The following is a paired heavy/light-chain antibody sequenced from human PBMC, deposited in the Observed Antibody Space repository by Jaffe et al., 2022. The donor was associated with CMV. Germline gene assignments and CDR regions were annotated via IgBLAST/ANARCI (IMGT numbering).Heavy chain of an antibody. CDR2: IYYSGST. CDR3: ARFISSGWYDTPGYYYGMDV. CDR1: GGSISSYY. J-gene: IGHJ6*02. Sequence: QVQLQESGPGLVKPSETLSLTCTVSGGSISSYYWSWIRQPPGKGLEWIGYIYYSGSTNYNPSLKSRVTISVDTSKNQFSLKLSSVTAADTAVYYCARFISSGWYDTPGYYYGMDVWGQGTTVTVSS. V-gene: IGHV4-59*01. D-gene: IGHD6-19*01.
Light chain of an antibody. J-gene: IGKJ1*01. CDR2: KAS. CDR3: QQYNSFSWT. V-gene: IGKV1-5*03. Sequence: DIQMTQSPSTLSASVGDRVTITCRASQSISSWLAWYQQKPGKAPKLLIYKASSLESGVPSRFSGSGSGTEFTLTISSLQPDDFATYYCQQYNSFSWTFGQGTKVEIK. CDR1: QSISSW.